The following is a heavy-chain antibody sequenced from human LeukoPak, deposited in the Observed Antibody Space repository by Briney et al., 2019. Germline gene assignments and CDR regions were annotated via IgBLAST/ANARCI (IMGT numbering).Heavy chain of an antibody. CDR2: IIPLLTRP. V-gene: IGHV1-69*13. J-gene: IGHJ5*02. CDR1: GGSINNYG. D-gene: IGHD6-6*01. Sequence: SVKVSCKTSGGSINNYGINWVRQAPGHGLEWMGMIIPLLTRPKYAKKFQGRVTITADESADTAYMEVSRLTSEDTAVFFCAIVPKTGMPAITWGPGTLVSVSS. CDR3: AIVPKTGMPAIT.